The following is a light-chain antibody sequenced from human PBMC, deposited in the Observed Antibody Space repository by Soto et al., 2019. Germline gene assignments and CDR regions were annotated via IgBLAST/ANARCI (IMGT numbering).Light chain of an antibody. Sequence: QSVLTQPASVSGSPGQSITISCTGTSSDVGGYDYVSWYLQHPGKAPKLMIYDVSNRPSGVSDRFSGSKSGNTASLTISGLQAEDEADYYCSSYTSSSTVVFGGGTKRPS. CDR3: SSYTSSSTVV. J-gene: IGLJ3*02. V-gene: IGLV2-14*01. CDR2: DVS. CDR1: SSDVGGYDY.